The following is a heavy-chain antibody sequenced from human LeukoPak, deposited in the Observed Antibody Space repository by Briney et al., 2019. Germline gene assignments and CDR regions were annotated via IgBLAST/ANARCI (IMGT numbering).Heavy chain of an antibody. V-gene: IGHV3-33*01. Sequence: GGSLRLSCAASGFTFSSYGMHWVRQAPGKGLEWVAVIWYDGSNKYYADSVKGRFTISRDNSKNTLYLQMNSLRAKDTAVYYCARNYDILTGYCMDVWGQGTTVTVSS. CDR1: GFTFSSYG. D-gene: IGHD3-9*01. J-gene: IGHJ6*02. CDR2: IWYDGSNK. CDR3: ARNYDILTGYCMDV.